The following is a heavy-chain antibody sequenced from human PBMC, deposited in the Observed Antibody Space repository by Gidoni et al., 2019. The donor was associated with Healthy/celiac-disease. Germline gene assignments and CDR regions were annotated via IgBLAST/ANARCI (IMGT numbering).Heavy chain of an antibody. CDR1: GFTFSSYW. J-gene: IGHJ4*02. CDR2: ISSDGSST. D-gene: IGHD3-16*01. V-gene: IGHV3-74*01. Sequence: EVQLVESGGGLVQPGGSLRLSCAASGFTFSSYWLHWVRQAPGKGLVWVSRISSDGSSTSYADSVKGRFTISRDNAKNTLYLQMNSLRAEDTAVYYCARDPTPLWGLDYWGQGTLVTVSS. CDR3: ARDPTPLWGLDY.